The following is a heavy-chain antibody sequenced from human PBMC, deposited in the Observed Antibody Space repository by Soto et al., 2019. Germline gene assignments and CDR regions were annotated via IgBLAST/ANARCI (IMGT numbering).Heavy chain of an antibody. CDR3: ARDKVGYGDYVYDY. V-gene: IGHV1-69*13. J-gene: IGHJ4*02. D-gene: IGHD4-17*01. CDR2: IIPIFGTA. Sequence: EASVKVSCKASGGTFSSYAISWVRQAPGQGLEWMGGIIPIFGTANYAQKFQGRVTITADESTSTAYMELSSLRSEDTAVYYCARDKVGYGDYVYDYWGQGTLVTVSS. CDR1: GGTFSSYA.